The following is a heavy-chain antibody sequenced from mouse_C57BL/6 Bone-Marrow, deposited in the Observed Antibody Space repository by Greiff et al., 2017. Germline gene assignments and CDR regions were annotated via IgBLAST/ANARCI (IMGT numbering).Heavy chain of an antibody. CDR2: IDPSDSYT. Sequence: QVQLQQSGAELVKPGASVKLSCKASGYTFTSYWMQWVKQRPGQGLEWIGEIDPSDSYTNYNQKFKGKATLTVDTSSSTAYRQLSSLTSEDAAVYYCAKGWRITTVAYYFDYWGQGTTLTVSS. D-gene: IGHD1-1*01. CDR1: GYTFTSYW. V-gene: IGHV1-50*01. J-gene: IGHJ2*01. CDR3: AKGWRITTVAYYFDY.